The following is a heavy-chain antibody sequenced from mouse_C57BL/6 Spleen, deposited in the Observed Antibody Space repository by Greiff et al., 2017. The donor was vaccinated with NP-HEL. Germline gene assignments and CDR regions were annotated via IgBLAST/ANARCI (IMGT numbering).Heavy chain of an antibody. J-gene: IGHJ2*01. CDR3: TTTTVVAGDYFDY. D-gene: IGHD1-1*01. Sequence: VQLKQSGAELVRPGASVKLSCTASGFNIKDDYMHWVKQRPEQGLEWIGWIDPENGDTEYASKFQGKATITADTYSNTAYLQLSSLTSEDTAVYYCTTTTVVAGDYFDYWGQGTTLTVSS. CDR2: IDPENGDT. CDR1: GFNIKDDY. V-gene: IGHV14-4*01.